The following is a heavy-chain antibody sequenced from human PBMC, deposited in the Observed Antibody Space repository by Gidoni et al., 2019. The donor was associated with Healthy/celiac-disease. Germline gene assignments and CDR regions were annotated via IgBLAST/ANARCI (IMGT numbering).Heavy chain of an antibody. D-gene: IGHD6-19*01. CDR2: IWYDGSNK. Sequence: QVQLVESGGGVVQPGRSLRLSCAASGFTFSSYGLYWVRQAPGKGLEWVAVIWYDGSNKYYADSVKGRFTISRDNSKNTLYLQMNSLRAEDTAVYYCARASSGWESVDYWGQGTLVTVSS. CDR3: ARASSGWESVDY. J-gene: IGHJ4*02. CDR1: GFTFSSYG. V-gene: IGHV3-33*01.